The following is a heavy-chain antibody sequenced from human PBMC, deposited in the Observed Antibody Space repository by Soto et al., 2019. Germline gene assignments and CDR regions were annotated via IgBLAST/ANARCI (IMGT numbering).Heavy chain of an antibody. CDR3: EKEALQGELGGIFDY. CDR2: IGGSGGST. J-gene: IGHJ4*02. CDR1: GLTFSSYA. Sequence: GGSLRLSCAASGLTFSSYAMSWFRQAPGKGLEWVSAIGGSGGSTYYADSVKGRFTISRDNSKNTLYLQMNSLRAEDTAVYYCEKEALQGELGGIFDYWGQGTLVTVSS. D-gene: IGHD6-6*01. V-gene: IGHV3-23*01.